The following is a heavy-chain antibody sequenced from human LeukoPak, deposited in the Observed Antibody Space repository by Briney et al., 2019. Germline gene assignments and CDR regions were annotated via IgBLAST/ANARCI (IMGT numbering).Heavy chain of an antibody. CDR3: ARGGGSFRDAFDI. J-gene: IGHJ3*02. CDR2: ISYTGSTI. V-gene: IGHV3-48*01. CDR1: GFTFSSYS. Sequence: GGSLRLSCAASGFTFSSYSMNWVRQAPGKGLEWVSYISYTGSTIYNADSVKGRFTISRDNAKNSLYLQMNSLRAEDTAVYYCARGGGSFRDAFDIWGQGTMVTVSS. D-gene: IGHD1-26*01.